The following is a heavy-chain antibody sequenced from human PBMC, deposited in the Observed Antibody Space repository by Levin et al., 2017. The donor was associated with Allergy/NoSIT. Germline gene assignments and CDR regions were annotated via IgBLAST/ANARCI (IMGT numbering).Heavy chain of an antibody. CDR2: INPDGSEK. V-gene: IGHV3-7*01. CDR3: ARARYCSGGSCYWAFDR. D-gene: IGHD2-15*01. Sequence: GGSLRLSCAASGFIFSSFWMSWVRQAPGKGLEWVANINPDGSEKYYVDSVKGRFTISRDNAKNSLYLQMNSLRAEDTAVYYCARARYCSGGSCYWAFDRWGQGTMVTVSS. CDR1: GFIFSSFW. J-gene: IGHJ3*01.